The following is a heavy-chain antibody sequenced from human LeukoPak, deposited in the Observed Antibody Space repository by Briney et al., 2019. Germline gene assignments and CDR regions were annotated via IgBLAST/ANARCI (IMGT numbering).Heavy chain of an antibody. CDR3: VCSRYSSSSGDFDY. D-gene: IGHD6-6*01. J-gene: IGHJ4*02. CDR1: GFTFSSYA. CDR2: ISYDGSNK. Sequence: PGGSLRLSCAASGFTFSSYAMHWVRQAPGKGLEWVAVISYDGSNKYYADSVKGRFTISRDNSKNTLYLQMNSLRAEDTAVYYCVCSRYSSSSGDFDYWGQGTLVTVSS. V-gene: IGHV3-30-3*01.